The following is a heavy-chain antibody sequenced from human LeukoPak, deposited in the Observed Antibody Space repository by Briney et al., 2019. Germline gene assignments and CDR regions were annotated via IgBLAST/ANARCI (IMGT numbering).Heavy chain of an antibody. CDR2: IYNSGST. D-gene: IGHD6-13*01. CDR3: AKSYSSSLIDD. Sequence: PSETLSLTSTVSGGSISSGDYYWSWIRQPPGKGLEWIGYIYNSGSTYYNPSLKSRVTISVDTSKNQFSLKLSSVTAADTAVYYCAKSYSSSLIDDWGQGTLVTVSS. V-gene: IGHV4-30-4*08. CDR1: GGSISSGDYY. J-gene: IGHJ4*02.